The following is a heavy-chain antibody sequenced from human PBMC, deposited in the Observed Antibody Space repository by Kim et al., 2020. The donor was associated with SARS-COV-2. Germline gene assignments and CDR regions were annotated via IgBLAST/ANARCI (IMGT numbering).Heavy chain of an antibody. CDR3: ARNGVRYFDWLPRGFWFDY. V-gene: IGHV3-66*02. CDR1: GFTVSSNY. D-gene: IGHD3-9*01. J-gene: IGHJ4*02. Sequence: GGSLRLSCAASGFTVSSNYMSWVRQAPGKGLEWVSVIYSGGSTYYADSVKGRFTISRDNSKNTLYLQMNSLRAEDTAVYYCARNGVRYFDWLPRGFWFDYWGQGTLVTVSS. CDR2: IYSGGST.